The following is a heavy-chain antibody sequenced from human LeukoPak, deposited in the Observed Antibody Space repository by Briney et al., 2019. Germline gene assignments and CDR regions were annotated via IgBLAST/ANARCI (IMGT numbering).Heavy chain of an antibody. V-gene: IGHV3-23*01. D-gene: IGHD6-13*01. Sequence: GVSLRLSCAASGFTFSSYAISWVRQAPGKGLEWVSAISGSGGSTYYADSVKGRFAISRDNSKNTLYLQMNSLRAEDTAVYYCAKDSDQQLVHRFDPWGQGTLVTVSS. CDR2: ISGSGGST. J-gene: IGHJ5*02. CDR1: GFTFSSYA. CDR3: AKDSDQQLVHRFDP.